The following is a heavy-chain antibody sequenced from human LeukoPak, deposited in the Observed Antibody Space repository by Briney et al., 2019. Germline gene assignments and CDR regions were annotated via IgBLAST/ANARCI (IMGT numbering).Heavy chain of an antibody. CDR1: GGSISSYY. J-gene: IGHJ2*01. V-gene: IGHV4-59*08. Sequence: SETLSLTCTVSGGSISSYYWNWIRQPPGKGLEWIGYIYYSGSTNYNPSLKSRVTISVDTSKNQFSLKLSSVTAADTAVYYCARGAAAGPWYFDLWGRGTLVTVSS. CDR3: ARGAAAGPWYFDL. D-gene: IGHD6-13*01. CDR2: IYYSGST.